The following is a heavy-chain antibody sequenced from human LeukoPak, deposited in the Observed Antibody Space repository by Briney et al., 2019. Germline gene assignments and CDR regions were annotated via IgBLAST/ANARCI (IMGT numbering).Heavy chain of an antibody. V-gene: IGHV4-59*01. Sequence: SETLSLTCTVSGGSISSYYWSWIRQPPGKGLEWIGYIYYSGSTNYNPSLKSRVTISVDTSKNQFSLKLSSVTAADTAVYYCARSRGKKGLFDPWGQGTLVTVSS. CDR3: ARSRGKKGLFDP. J-gene: IGHJ5*02. CDR1: GGSISSYY. CDR2: IYYSGST. D-gene: IGHD3-16*01.